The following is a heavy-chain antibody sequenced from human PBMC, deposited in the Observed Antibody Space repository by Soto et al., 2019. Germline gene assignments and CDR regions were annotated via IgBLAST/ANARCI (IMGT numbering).Heavy chain of an antibody. J-gene: IGHJ5*02. CDR2: IAYTGST. V-gene: IGHV4-59*01. CDR1: RGSISPYY. D-gene: IGHD3-3*01. Sequence: KTSETLSLTCTVSRGSISPYYWSWIRQPPGEGLEWIGYIAYTGSTNYNPSLKSRVTISVDTSKNQLSLKLSSVTAADTAVYYCARFSAPGSGLNWFAPWGQGTLVTVSS. CDR3: ARFSAPGSGLNWFAP.